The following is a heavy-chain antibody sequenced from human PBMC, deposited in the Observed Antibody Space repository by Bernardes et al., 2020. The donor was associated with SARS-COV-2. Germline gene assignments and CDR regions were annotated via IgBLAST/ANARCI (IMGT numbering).Heavy chain of an antibody. V-gene: IGHV1-8*01. Sequence: ASVKVSCKASGYTFTSYDINWVRQATGQGLEWMGWMNPNSGNTGYAQKFQGRVTMTRNTSISTAYMELSSLRSEDTAVYYCAREMEIQPNYYYYYGMDVWGQGTTVTVSS. J-gene: IGHJ6*02. CDR1: GYTFTSYD. CDR2: MNPNSGNT. CDR3: AREMEIQPNYYYYYGMDV. D-gene: IGHD5-18*01.